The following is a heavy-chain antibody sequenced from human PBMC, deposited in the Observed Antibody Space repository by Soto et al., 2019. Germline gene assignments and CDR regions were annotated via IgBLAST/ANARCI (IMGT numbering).Heavy chain of an antibody. V-gene: IGHV4-31*03. CDR1: GGSISSGGYC. CDR3: ARAVPSLRFLEWSRSNNWFDP. D-gene: IGHD3-3*01. Sequence: LSLTCTVSGGSISSGGYCWGWIRQHPGKGLEWIGHIYYSGSTYYNPSLNSRITISVDTSKNQFSLNLSSVTAADTAVYYCARAVPSLRFLEWSRSNNWFDPWGQGTLVTVSS. CDR2: IYYSGST. J-gene: IGHJ5*02.